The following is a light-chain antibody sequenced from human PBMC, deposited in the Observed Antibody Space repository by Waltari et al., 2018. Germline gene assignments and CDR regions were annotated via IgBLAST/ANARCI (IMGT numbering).Light chain of an antibody. CDR3: QQYGSSPYT. Sequence: DIVLTQSPGTLSLSHGERATLPCRASQSVSGSYLAWYQHKPGQAPRLLIYGASSRATGIADRFSGSGSGTDFTLTISRLEPEDFAVYYCQQYGSSPYTFGQGTKLEIK. CDR2: GAS. CDR1: QSVSGSY. V-gene: IGKV3-20*01. J-gene: IGKJ2*01.